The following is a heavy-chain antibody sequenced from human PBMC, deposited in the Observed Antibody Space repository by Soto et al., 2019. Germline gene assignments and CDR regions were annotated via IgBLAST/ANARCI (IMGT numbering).Heavy chain of an antibody. CDR2: ISYTGTT. CDR1: GGSISRSGDY. Sequence: SETLSLTCTVSGGSISRSGDYWGWIRQPPGEGLEWIGSISYTGTTYYNSSLKSRVTISVDTSTNQFSLKLFSVTAADTAVYYCARHYCSGGTCYFRIQDPFDIWGQGTKVTVSS. J-gene: IGHJ3*02. CDR3: ARHYCSGGTCYFRIQDPFDI. D-gene: IGHD2-15*01. V-gene: IGHV4-39*01.